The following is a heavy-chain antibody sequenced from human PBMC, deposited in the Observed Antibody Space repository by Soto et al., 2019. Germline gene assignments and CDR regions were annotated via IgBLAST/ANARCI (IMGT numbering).Heavy chain of an antibody. CDR1: GFTFSSYE. D-gene: IGHD6-19*01. CDR2: VRSNGSTT. CDR3: ARAQWLADDAFDI. V-gene: IGHV3-48*03. Sequence: GGSLRLSCEASGFTFSSYERNWVRQATGKGLVWVSYVRSNGSTTNYADSVKGRLTISRDNTKNTLYLQMNSLRPEDTAVYYCARAQWLADDAFDIWGHGTMVTVSS. J-gene: IGHJ3*02.